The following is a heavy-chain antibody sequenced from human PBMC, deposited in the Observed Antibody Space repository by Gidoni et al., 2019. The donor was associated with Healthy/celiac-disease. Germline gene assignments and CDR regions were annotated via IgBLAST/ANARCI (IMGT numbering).Heavy chain of an antibody. D-gene: IGHD1-26*01. CDR3: ARHWELLSLNWFDP. J-gene: IGHJ5*02. Sequence: QLQLQESGPGLVKPSETLSLTCTVSGGSISSSSYYWGWIRQPPGKGLEWIGSIYYSGSTYYNPSLKSRVTISVDTSKNQFSLKLSSVTAADTAVYYCARHWELLSLNWFDPWGQGTLVTVSS. CDR1: GGSISSSSYY. CDR2: IYYSGST. V-gene: IGHV4-39*01.